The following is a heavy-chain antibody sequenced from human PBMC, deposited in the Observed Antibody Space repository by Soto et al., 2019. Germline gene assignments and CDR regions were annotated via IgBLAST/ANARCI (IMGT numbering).Heavy chain of an antibody. D-gene: IGHD2-15*01. CDR3: AKSAPGGNRGYCSGGSCLRANPGVWDV. J-gene: IGHJ6*02. CDR1: GFTFSSYA. CDR2: ISGSGGST. V-gene: IGHV3-23*01. Sequence: GGSLRLSCAASGFTFSSYAMSWVRQAPGKGLEWVSAISGSGGSTYYADSVKGRFTISRDNSKNTLYLQMNSLRAEDTAVYYCAKSAPGGNRGYCSGGSCLRANPGVWDVWGQGTTVTVSS.